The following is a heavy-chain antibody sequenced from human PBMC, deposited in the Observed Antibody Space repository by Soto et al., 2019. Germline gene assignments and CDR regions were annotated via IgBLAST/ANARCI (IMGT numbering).Heavy chain of an antibody. CDR1: GFTFSSYA. Sequence: GGSLRLSCAASGFTFSSYAMSWVRQAPGEGLEWVSAISGSGGSTYYADSVKGRFTISRDNSNNTLYLQMNSLRAEDTAVYYCAKRPVLAAISRLFHFDFWGQGALVTVSS. D-gene: IGHD2-2*01. CDR3: AKRPVLAAISRLFHFDF. V-gene: IGHV3-23*01. J-gene: IGHJ4*02. CDR2: ISGSGGST.